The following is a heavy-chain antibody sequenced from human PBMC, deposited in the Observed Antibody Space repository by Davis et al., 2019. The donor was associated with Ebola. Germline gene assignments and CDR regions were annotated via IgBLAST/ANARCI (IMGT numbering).Heavy chain of an antibody. J-gene: IGHJ4*02. CDR1: GFTFSVYY. D-gene: IGHD3-3*01. CDR3: ARGGTLIRFLEWLSFFDS. Sequence: GESLKISCAASGFTFSVYYMSWIRQAPGKGPEWVSSISSSATYKNYADSVKGRFTISRDDAKNSLYLQMNSLRAEDTAVYYCARGGTLIRFLEWLSFFDSWGQGTLVTVSS. V-gene: IGHV3-11*06. CDR2: ISSSATYK.